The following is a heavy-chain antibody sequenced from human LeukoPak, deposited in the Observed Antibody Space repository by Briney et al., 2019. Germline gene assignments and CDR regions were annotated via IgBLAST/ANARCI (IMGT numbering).Heavy chain of an antibody. Sequence: SVKVSCKASGGTFSSYAISWVRQAPGQGLEWMGRIIPILGIANYAQKFQGRVTITADKSTSTAYMELSSLRSEDTAVYYCARDQVVVRGVGNYRGQGTLVTVSS. CDR1: GGTFSSYA. J-gene: IGHJ4*02. V-gene: IGHV1-69*04. D-gene: IGHD3-10*01. CDR2: IIPILGIA. CDR3: ARDQVVVRGVGNY.